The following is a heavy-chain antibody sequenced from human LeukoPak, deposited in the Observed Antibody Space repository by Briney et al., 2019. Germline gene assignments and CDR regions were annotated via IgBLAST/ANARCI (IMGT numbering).Heavy chain of an antibody. CDR3: ADSYYYDSSGYFHFDY. CDR2: ISGSGGST. J-gene: IGHJ4*02. CDR1: GFTFSSYA. V-gene: IGHV3-23*01. D-gene: IGHD3-22*01. Sequence: GGSLRLSCAASGFTFSSYAMSWVRQAPGKGLEWVSAISGSGGSTYYADSVKGRFTISRDNSKNTLYLQMNSLRAEDTAVYYCADSYYYDSSGYFHFDYWGQGTLVTVSS.